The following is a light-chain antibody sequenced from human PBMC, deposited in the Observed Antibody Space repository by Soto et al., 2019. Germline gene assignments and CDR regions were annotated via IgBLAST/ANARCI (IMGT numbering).Light chain of an antibody. CDR2: AAS. CDR1: QGIRND. V-gene: IGKV1-6*01. CDR3: LQDYNYPRT. J-gene: IGKJ2*01. Sequence: AIQMTQSPSSLSASVGDRVTITCRASQGIRNDLGWYQQKPGKAPKLLIYAASSLQSGVPSRFSGSGSGTDFILTISSLQPEHFATYYCLQDYNYPRTFGQGTKLEIK.